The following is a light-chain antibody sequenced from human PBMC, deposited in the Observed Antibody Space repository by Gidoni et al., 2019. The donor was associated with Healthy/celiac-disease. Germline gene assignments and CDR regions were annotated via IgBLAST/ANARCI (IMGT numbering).Light chain of an antibody. CDR1: KSVLYSSNNKNY. CDR3: QQYYSTPLT. J-gene: IGKJ4*01. CDR2: WAS. V-gene: IGKV4-1*01. Sequence: DIVMTQSPDSLAVSLGERATINCKSSKSVLYSSNNKNYLAWYQQKPGQPPKLLIYWASTRKSGVPDRFSGSGSGTDFTLTISSLQAEDVAVYYCQQYYSTPLTFGGGTKVEIK.